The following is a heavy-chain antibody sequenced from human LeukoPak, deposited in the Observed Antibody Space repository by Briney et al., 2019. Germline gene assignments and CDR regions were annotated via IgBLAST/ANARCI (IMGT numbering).Heavy chain of an antibody. CDR2: IYTSGST. V-gene: IGHV4-4*09. CDR3: ARHSYCSSTSCFTRPPHNWFDP. CDR1: GGSISSYY. D-gene: IGHD2-2*02. Sequence: SETLSLTCTVSGGSISSYYWSWIRQPPGKGLEWIGYIYTSGSTNYNPSLKSRVTISVDTSKNQFSMKLSSVTAADTAVYYCARHSYCSSTSCFTRPPHNWFDPWGQGTLVTVSS. J-gene: IGHJ5*02.